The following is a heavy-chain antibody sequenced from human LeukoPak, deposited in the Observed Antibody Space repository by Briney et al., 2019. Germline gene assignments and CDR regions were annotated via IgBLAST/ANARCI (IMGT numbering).Heavy chain of an antibody. CDR2: IYYSGST. D-gene: IGHD3-16*01. CDR1: GYSIGSSGDY. CDR3: ARVGATYPHYYMDV. Sequence: PSETLSLTCTVSGYSIGSSGDYWGWIRQPPGKGLEWIGNIYYSGSTYYSPSLKSRVTIAVDTSKNQFSLKLTSVTAADTAVYYCARVGATYPHYYMDVWGKGTTVTVAS. V-gene: IGHV4-39*01. J-gene: IGHJ6*03.